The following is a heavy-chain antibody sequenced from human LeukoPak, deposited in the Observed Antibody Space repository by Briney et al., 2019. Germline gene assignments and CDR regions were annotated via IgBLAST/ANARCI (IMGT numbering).Heavy chain of an antibody. V-gene: IGHV3-11*06. J-gene: IGHJ4*02. CDR2: ISSSSGYT. CDR3: ARSTSAFDSPFDL. Sequence: GGSPRLPCAASGFTFSDYYMNWIRQAPGKGLEWVSYISSSSGYTKYADSVKGRFTISRDNAENSLYLQMSSLRAEDTAVYYCARSTSAFDSPFDLWGQGTLVTVSS. CDR1: GFTFSDYY. D-gene: IGHD5-12*01.